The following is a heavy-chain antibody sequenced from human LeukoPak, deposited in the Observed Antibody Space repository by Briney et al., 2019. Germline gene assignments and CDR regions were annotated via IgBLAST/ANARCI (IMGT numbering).Heavy chain of an antibody. V-gene: IGHV4-34*01. CDR2: INHSGST. Sequence: SETLSLTCAVYSEPFIGYYWSWIRQPPGKGLEWIGEINHSGSTKYNPSLKSRVTISVDTSKNQFSLKLSSVTAADTAVYYCARVLGYCSGGNCYLDHWGQGILVTVSS. CDR3: ARVLGYCSGGNCYLDH. D-gene: IGHD2-15*01. CDR1: SEPFIGYY. J-gene: IGHJ4*02.